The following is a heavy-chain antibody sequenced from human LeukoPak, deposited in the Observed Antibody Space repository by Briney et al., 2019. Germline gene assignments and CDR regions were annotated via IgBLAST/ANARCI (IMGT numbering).Heavy chain of an antibody. D-gene: IGHD6-13*01. CDR2: INHSGST. CDR3: AREAPGIAAAVFDY. V-gene: IGHV4-34*01. J-gene: IGHJ4*02. CDR1: TGSFSGYY. Sequence: SETLSLTCAVYTGSFSGYYWSWIRQPPGKGLEWIGEINHSGSTNYNPSLKSRVTISRDMSKNQFSLKLRSVTAADTAVHYCAREAPGIAAAVFDYWGQGTLVAVSS.